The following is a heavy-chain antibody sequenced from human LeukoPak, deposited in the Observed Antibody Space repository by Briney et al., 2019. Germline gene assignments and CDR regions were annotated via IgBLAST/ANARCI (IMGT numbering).Heavy chain of an antibody. CDR3: AREGGDGYNWKFFDY. D-gene: IGHD5-24*01. CDR1: GGTFSSYA. Sequence: ASVKVSCKASGGTFSSYAISWVRQAPGQGLEWMGRIIPILGIANYAQKFQGRVTITADKSTSTAYMELSSLRSEDTAVYYCAREGGDGYNWKFFDYWGQGTPVTVSS. J-gene: IGHJ4*02. CDR2: IIPILGIA. V-gene: IGHV1-69*04.